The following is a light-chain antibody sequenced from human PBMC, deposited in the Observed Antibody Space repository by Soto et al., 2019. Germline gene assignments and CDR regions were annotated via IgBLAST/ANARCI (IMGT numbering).Light chain of an antibody. CDR1: STDVGGYNY. CDR2: DVS. V-gene: IGLV2-11*01. Sequence: QSVLTQPRSVSGSPGQSVTISCTGTSTDVGGYNYVSWYQQHPGKVPKLMLYDVSKRPSGAPDRSSGSKSGNTASLTISGLQAEDEAGYYCCSYAGRDTLNVFGSGTKVNVL. CDR3: CSYAGRDTLNV. J-gene: IGLJ1*01.